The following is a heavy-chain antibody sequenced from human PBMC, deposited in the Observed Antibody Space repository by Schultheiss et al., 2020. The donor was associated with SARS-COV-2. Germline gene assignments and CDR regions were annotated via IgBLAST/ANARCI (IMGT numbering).Heavy chain of an antibody. CDR2: IYYSGTT. CDR3: ARGPPRLRVYFDY. D-gene: IGHD4-17*01. Sequence: SETLSLTCTVSGGSISSGGYYWSWIRQPPGKGLEWIGYIYYSGTTNYNPSLKSRVTISLDTSKNQFSLKVSSVTAADTAVYYCARGPPRLRVYFDYWGQGTLVTVSS. V-gene: IGHV4-61*08. J-gene: IGHJ4*02. CDR1: GGSISSGGYY.